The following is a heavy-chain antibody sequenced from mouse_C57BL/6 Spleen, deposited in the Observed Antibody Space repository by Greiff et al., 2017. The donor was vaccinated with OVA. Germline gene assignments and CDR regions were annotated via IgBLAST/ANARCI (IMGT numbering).Heavy chain of an antibody. CDR2: IYPGDGDT. CDR1: GYAFSSSW. CDR3: ARCDYGAMDY. V-gene: IGHV1-82*01. J-gene: IGHJ4*01. Sequence: QVQLQQSGPELVKPGASVKISCKASGYAFSSSWMNWVKQRPGKGLEWIGRIYPGDGDTNYNWKVKGKATLTADKSYSTAYMQLSSLISEDFAVYVCARCDYGAMDYLGQGTSVTVSS.